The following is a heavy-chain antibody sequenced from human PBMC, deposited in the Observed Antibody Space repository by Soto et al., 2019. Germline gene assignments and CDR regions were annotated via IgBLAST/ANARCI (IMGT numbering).Heavy chain of an antibody. CDR3: AKDKIAAAATIDY. V-gene: IGHV3-30-3*01. D-gene: IGHD6-13*01. CDR1: GFSFGSYA. CDR2: ISYDGSNK. J-gene: IGHJ4*02. Sequence: GGSLRLSCAASGFSFGSYAMHWVRQGPGKGLEWVAVISYDGSNKYYADSVKGRFTISRDNSKNTLYLQMNSLRVEDTAVYYCAKDKIAAAATIDYWGQGALVTVSS.